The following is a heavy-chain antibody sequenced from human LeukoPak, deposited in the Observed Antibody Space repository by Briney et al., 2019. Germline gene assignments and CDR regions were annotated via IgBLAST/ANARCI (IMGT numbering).Heavy chain of an antibody. CDR2: INHSGST. CDR1: GGSFSGYY. D-gene: IGHD6-13*01. V-gene: IGHV4-34*01. CDR3: ASHRGQQLVRWSYYYYGMDV. Sequence: SETLSLTCAVYGGSFSGYYWSWIRQPPGKGLEWIGEINHSGSTNYNPSLKSRVTISVDTSKNQFSLKLSSVTAADTAVYYCASHRGQQLVRWSYYYYGMDVWGQGTTVTVSS. J-gene: IGHJ6*02.